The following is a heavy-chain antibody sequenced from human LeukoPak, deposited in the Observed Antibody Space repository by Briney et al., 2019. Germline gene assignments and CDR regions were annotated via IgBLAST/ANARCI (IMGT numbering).Heavy chain of an antibody. V-gene: IGHV4-34*01. CDR3: ARDGLRRRVVIAFGGGGQFDY. D-gene: IGHD3-16*01. CDR2: INHTGIT. Sequence: SETLSLTCAVYGETFTGYYWNWIRQTPGKGLEWIGEINHTGITNYNPSLKSRVTMSVDASKNQFSLNLSSVTAADTAVYYCARDGLRRRVVIAFGGGGQFDYWGQGTLVIVSS. J-gene: IGHJ4*02. CDR1: GETFTGYY.